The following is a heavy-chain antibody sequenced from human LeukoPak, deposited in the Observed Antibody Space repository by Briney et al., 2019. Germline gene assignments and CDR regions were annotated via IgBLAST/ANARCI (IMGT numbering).Heavy chain of an antibody. D-gene: IGHD4-11*01. CDR1: GFTFSSYE. J-gene: IGHJ5*02. V-gene: IGHV3-48*03. Sequence: AGGSLRLSCAASGFTFSSYEMNWVRQAPGKGLEGVSYISSSASTTYYADSVKGRFTISRDKAKNSLYLQMNSLRAEDTAVYYCARDGGTVTTGNWFDPWGQGTLVTVSS. CDR3: ARDGGTVTTGNWFDP. CDR2: ISSSASTT.